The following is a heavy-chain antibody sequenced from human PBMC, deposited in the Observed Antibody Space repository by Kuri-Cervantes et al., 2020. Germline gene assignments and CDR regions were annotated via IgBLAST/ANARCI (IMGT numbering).Heavy chain of an antibody. CDR2: INQDGSEK. V-gene: IGHV3-7*01. CDR3: VRGCDSTSCWAV. Sequence: GESLKISCAASGFTFSNYWIHWVRQAPGKGLEWIANINQDGSEKKYVDSVKGRFTISRDNARNSMYLQMNTLRVEDTAVYYCVRGCDSTSCWAVWGQGTTVTVSS. CDR1: GFTFSNYW. J-gene: IGHJ6*02. D-gene: IGHD2/OR15-2a*01.